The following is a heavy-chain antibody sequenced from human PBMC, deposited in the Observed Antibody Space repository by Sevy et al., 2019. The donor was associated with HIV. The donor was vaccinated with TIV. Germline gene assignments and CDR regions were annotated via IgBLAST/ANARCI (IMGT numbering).Heavy chain of an antibody. CDR3: ARDYSRRPGWFDP. CDR2: IYGSGTT. Sequence: GGSLRLSCAGSGFDVSNNYMSWVRQAPGKGLEWVSIIYGSGTTYYADSVKGRFTMSRDKSKNTVYLQMSSLRADDTAFYHCARDYSRRPGWFDPWGQGTLVTVSS. CDR1: GFDVSNNY. J-gene: IGHJ5*02. V-gene: IGHV3-53*01. D-gene: IGHD6-13*01.